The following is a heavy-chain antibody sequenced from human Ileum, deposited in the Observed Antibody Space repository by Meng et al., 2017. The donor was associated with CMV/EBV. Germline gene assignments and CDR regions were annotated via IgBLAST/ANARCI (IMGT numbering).Heavy chain of an antibody. V-gene: IGHV3-30*04. CDR2: ISDDESNK. J-gene: IGHJ5*02. CDR3: ARDLDSSGGNWFDP. Sequence: GESPKISCAASGFTFSSYGIHWVRQAPGKGLEWVAVISDDESNKYYADSVKGRFTISRDNPKNTLYLQMSTLRAEDTAVYYCARDLDSSGGNWFDPWGQGTLVTVSS. D-gene: IGHD5-18*01. CDR1: GFTFSSYG.